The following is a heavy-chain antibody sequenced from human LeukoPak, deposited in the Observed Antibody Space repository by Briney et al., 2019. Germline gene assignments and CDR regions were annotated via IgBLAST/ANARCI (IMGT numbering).Heavy chain of an antibody. V-gene: IGHV4-38-2*02. J-gene: IGHJ4*02. D-gene: IGHD3-22*01. CDR1: GYSITSGYY. Sequence: PSETLSLTCTVSGYSITSGYYWGWIRQPPGKGLEWIGSIYYSGNTYYSPSLMSRVTISVDTSKNQFSLILRSVTAADTAVYYCARAPHFFDTSGSRYYFDYWGQGALVTVSS. CDR2: IYYSGNT. CDR3: ARAPHFFDTSGSRYYFDY.